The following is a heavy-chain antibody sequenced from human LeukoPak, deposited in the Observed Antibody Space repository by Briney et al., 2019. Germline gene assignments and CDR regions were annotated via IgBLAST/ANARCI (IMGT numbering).Heavy chain of an antibody. CDR1: GFTFSSYS. J-gene: IGHJ5*02. Sequence: GGSLILSCAASGFTFSSYSMNWVRQAPGKGLEWVSSISSSSSYIYYADSVKGRFTISRDNAKNSLYLQMNSLRAEDTAVYYCAREGSSPWFDPWGQGTLVTVSS. CDR3: AREGSSPWFDP. D-gene: IGHD2-2*01. V-gene: IGHV3-21*01. CDR2: ISSSSSYI.